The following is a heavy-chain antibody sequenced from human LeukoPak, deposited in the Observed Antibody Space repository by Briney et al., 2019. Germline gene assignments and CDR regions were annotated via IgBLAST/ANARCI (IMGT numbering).Heavy chain of an antibody. J-gene: IGHJ4*02. CDR2: IYYSGST. Sequence: SETLSLTCTVSGGSISSGDYYWSWIRQPPGKGLEWIGYIYYSGSTYYNPSLKSRVTISVDTSKNQFSLKLSSVTAADTAVYYCARDYYDSSGFRRYFDYWGQGTLVTVSS. D-gene: IGHD3-22*01. CDR1: GGSISSGDYY. V-gene: IGHV4-30-4*02. CDR3: ARDYYDSSGFRRYFDY.